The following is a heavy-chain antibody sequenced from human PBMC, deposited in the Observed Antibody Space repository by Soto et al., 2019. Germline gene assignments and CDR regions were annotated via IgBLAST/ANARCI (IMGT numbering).Heavy chain of an antibody. CDR1: GGSSTGYY. Sequence: PSETLSLTCTFSGGSSTGYYWILIRQPPGKGLEWIGYMYYIGSTNHNPSLKSRVAISVDTSKNQFSLKLSSVTAADTAVYYCAGSSGYDLGEIDYWGQGTLVTVSS. V-gene: IGHV4-59*08. D-gene: IGHD5-12*01. J-gene: IGHJ4*02. CDR2: MYYIGST. CDR3: AGSSGYDLGEIDY.